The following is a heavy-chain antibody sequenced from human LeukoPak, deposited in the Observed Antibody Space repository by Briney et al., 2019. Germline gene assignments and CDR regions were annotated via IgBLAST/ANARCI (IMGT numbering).Heavy chain of an antibody. V-gene: IGHV3-23*01. CDR1: GFTFSNYA. J-gene: IGHJ4*02. Sequence: GGSLRLSCAASGFTFSNYAMSWVRQAPGKGLEWVSAISGSGGSTYYADSVKGRFTISRDNSKNTLYLQMNSLRAEDTAVYYCAKAHKMTTVTTGMDYWGQGTLVTVSS. CDR2: ISGSGGST. CDR3: AKAHKMTTVTTGMDY. D-gene: IGHD4-17*01.